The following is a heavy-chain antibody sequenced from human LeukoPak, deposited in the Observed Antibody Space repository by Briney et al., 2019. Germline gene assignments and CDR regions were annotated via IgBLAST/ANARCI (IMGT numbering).Heavy chain of an antibody. V-gene: IGHV4-34*01. J-gene: IGHJ5*02. CDR3: ARASIVGAHNWFDP. Sequence: SETLSLTCAVYGESFSGYYWSWIRQPPGKGLEWIGEINHSGSTNYNPSLKSRVTISVDTSKNQFSLKLSSVTAADTAVYYCARASIVGAHNWFDPWGQGTLVPVSS. D-gene: IGHD1-26*01. CDR2: INHSGST. CDR1: GESFSGYY.